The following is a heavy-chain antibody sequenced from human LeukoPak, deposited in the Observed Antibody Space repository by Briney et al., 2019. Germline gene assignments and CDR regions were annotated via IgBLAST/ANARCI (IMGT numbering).Heavy chain of an antibody. J-gene: IGHJ3*02. CDR2: INPNSGGT. D-gene: IGHD3-10*01. CDR1: GYTFIGYY. V-gene: IGHV1-2*02. CDR3: ASGREYYGAGSHDDAFYI. Sequence: VASVKVSCKASGYTFIGYYIHWVRQAPGQGLEWMGWINPNSGGTNYAQKFQGRVTMTRDTSITTAYMELSRLRSDDTAVYYCASGREYYGAGSHDDAFYIWGQGTMGTVSS.